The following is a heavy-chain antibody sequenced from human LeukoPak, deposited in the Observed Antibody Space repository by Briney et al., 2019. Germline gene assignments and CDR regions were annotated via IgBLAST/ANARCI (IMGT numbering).Heavy chain of an antibody. V-gene: IGHV3-21*01. CDR1: GFTFSSYS. J-gene: IGHJ4*02. Sequence: GGTLRLSCAASGFTFSSYSMNWVRQAPGKGLEWVSSISSSSSNIYYADSVKGRFTISRDNAKNSLYLQMNSLRVEDTAVYYCARCTTGRTFGSLREIKRSREIDYWGQGTLVTVSS. D-gene: IGHD1-1*01. CDR2: ISSSSSNI. CDR3: ARCTTGRTFGSLREIKRSREIDY.